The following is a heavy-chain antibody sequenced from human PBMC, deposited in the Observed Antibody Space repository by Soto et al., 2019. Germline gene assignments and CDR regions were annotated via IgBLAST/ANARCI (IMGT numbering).Heavy chain of an antibody. CDR2: ISGSGGST. CDR1: GFTFSNYA. V-gene: IGHV3-23*01. D-gene: IGHD3-10*01. J-gene: IGHJ6*02. Sequence: EVQLLESGGGLVQPGGSLRLSCAASGFTFSNYAMTWVRQAPGKGLEWVSAISGSGGSTYYADSVKGRFTISRDNSKNTLYLQMNSLRAEDTAVYYCARELGPMGADRMVRGVQDYYYGMDVWGQGTTVTVSS. CDR3: ARELGPMGADRMVRGVQDYYYGMDV.